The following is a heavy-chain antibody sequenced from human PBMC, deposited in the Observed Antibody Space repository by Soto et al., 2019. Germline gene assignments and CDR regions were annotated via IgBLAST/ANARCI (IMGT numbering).Heavy chain of an antibody. Sequence: GGSLRLSCAASGFTFDDYAMHWVRQAPGKGLEWVSGISWNSGTKDYADSVKGRFTISRDNAKNSLYLQMSGLRPEDTAFYYCVKDVIGYCSAGNCFPDSYFDYWGQGALVTVSS. V-gene: IGHV3-9*01. CDR2: ISWNSGTK. D-gene: IGHD2-15*01. CDR1: GFTFDDYA. J-gene: IGHJ4*02. CDR3: VKDVIGYCSAGNCFPDSYFDY.